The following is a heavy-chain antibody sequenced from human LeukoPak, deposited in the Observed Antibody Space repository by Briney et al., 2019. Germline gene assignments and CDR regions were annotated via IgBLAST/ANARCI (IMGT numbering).Heavy chain of an antibody. CDR3: ARSRTYYYDSSGLDY. CDR1: GGSISSGSYY. V-gene: IGHV4-61*02. D-gene: IGHD3-22*01. Sequence: SETLSLTCTVSGGSISSGSYYWSWIRQPAGKGLEWIGRIYTSGSTNYNPSLKSRVTISVDTSKNQFSLKLSSVTAADTAVYYCARSRTYYYDSSGLDYWGQGTLVTVSS. J-gene: IGHJ4*02. CDR2: IYTSGST.